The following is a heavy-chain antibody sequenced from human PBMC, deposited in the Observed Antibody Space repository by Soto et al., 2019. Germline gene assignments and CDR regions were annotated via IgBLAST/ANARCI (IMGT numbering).Heavy chain of an antibody. J-gene: IGHJ4*02. D-gene: IGHD1-26*01. Sequence: EVQLLESGGGLVQPGGSLRLSCAASGFTFSTYAMSWVRQAPGKGLEWVSGISGSGGSTYYADSVKGRFTISRDNSKNTLYLQMNSLRADDTAVYYCAKREGHGVVDYWGQGALVAVSS. V-gene: IGHV3-23*01. CDR3: AKREGHGVVDY. CDR1: GFTFSTYA. CDR2: ISGSGGST.